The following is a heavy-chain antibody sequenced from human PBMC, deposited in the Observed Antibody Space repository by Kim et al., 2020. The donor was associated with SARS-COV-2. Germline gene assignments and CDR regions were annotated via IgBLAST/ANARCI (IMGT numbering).Heavy chain of an antibody. J-gene: IGHJ4*02. V-gene: IGHV4-39*07. Sequence: SETLSLTCTVSGGSISSSSYYWGWIRQSPGKGLEWIGSTHYSGNTFCNPSLKSRATISVDTSNNQLSLKLNSVTAADTAVYHCARGVGMYSSNFDYWGQGTLVTVSS. D-gene: IGHD2-21*01. CDR3: ARGVGMYSSNFDY. CDR2: THYSGNT. CDR1: GGSISSSSYY.